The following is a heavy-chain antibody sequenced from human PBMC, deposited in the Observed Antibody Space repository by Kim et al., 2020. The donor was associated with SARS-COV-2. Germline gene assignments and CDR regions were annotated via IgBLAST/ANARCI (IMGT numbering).Heavy chain of an antibody. CDR3: ARGWAGEAYNWFDP. J-gene: IGHJ5*02. CDR2: INHSGST. D-gene: IGHD3-16*01. Sequence: SETLSLTCAVYGGSFSGYYWSWIRQPPGKGLEWIGEINHSGSTNYNPSLKSRVTISVDTSKNQFSLKLSSVTAADTAVYYCARGWAGEAYNWFDPGAREPWSPSPQ. CDR1: GGSFSGYY. V-gene: IGHV4-34*01.